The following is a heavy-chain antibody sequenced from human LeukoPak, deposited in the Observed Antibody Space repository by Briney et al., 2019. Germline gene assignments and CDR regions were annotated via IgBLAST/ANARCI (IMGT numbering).Heavy chain of an antibody. J-gene: IGHJ4*02. Sequence: ASVKVSCKASGYTVTGYYMHWVRQAPGQGLEWMGWINPNSGGTSYAQKFQGRVTMTRDMSTSTVYMELSSLRSEDTAVYYSAREVHYYDSSELWDYWGQGTLVTVSS. CDR1: GYTVTGYY. V-gene: IGHV1-46*01. CDR3: AREVHYYDSSELWDY. CDR2: INPNSGGT. D-gene: IGHD3-22*01.